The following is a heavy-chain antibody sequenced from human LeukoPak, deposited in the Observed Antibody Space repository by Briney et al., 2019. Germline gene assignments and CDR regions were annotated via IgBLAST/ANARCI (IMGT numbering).Heavy chain of an antibody. CDR1: GFTFSSYE. CDR3: ARDRGGSPVPHFDY. CDR2: ISSSGSTI. D-gene: IGHD3-10*01. J-gene: IGHJ4*02. Sequence: GVSLRLSCAASGFTFSSYEMNWVRQAPGKGLEWVSYISSSGSTIYYADSVKGRFTISRDNAKNSLYLQMNSLRAEDTAVYYCARDRGGSPVPHFDYWGQGTLVTVSS. V-gene: IGHV3-48*03.